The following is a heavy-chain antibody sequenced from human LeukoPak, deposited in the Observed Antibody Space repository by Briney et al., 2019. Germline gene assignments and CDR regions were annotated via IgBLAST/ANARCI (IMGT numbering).Heavy chain of an antibody. CDR3: ARDRAYYDSSGYIDY. Sequence: GASVKVSCKASGYTFTSYAMHWVRQAPGQRLEWMGWINAGNGNTKYSQEFQGRVTITRDTSASTAYMELSSLRSEDMAVYYCARDRAYYDSSGYIDYWGQGTLVTVSS. V-gene: IGHV1-3*03. D-gene: IGHD3-22*01. CDR2: INAGNGNT. J-gene: IGHJ4*02. CDR1: GYTFTSYA.